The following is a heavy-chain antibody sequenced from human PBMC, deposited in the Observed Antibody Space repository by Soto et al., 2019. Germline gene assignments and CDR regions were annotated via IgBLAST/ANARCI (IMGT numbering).Heavy chain of an antibody. J-gene: IGHJ6*02. D-gene: IGHD1-1*01. CDR3: ARFLENYDYYYGMDV. Sequence: GASVKVSCKASGYTFTSYAMHWVRQAPGQRLEWMGWINAGNGNTKYSQKFQGRVTITRDTSASTAYMELSSLRSEDTAVYYCARFLENYDYYYGMDVWGQGTTVTVSS. CDR1: GYTFTSYA. V-gene: IGHV1-3*01. CDR2: INAGNGNT.